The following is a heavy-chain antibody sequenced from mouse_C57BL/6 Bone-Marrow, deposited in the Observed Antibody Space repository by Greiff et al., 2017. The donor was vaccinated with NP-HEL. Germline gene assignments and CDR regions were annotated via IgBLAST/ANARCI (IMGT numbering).Heavy chain of an antibody. J-gene: IGHJ4*01. D-gene: IGHD1-1*01. CDR1: GFTFSSYA. CDR2: ISDGGSYT. CDR3: ARVTTVVAGAMDY. V-gene: IGHV5-4*01. Sequence: DVHLVESGGGLVKPGGSLKLSCAASGFTFSSYAMSWVRQTPEKRLEWVATISDGGSYTYYPDNVKGRFTISRDNAKNNLYLQMSHLKSEDTAMYYCARVTTVVAGAMDYWGQGTSVTVSS.